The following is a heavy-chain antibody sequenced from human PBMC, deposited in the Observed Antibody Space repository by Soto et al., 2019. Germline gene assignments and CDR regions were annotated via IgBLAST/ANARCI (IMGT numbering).Heavy chain of an antibody. Sequence: GGSLRLSCAASGFTFSNAWMNWVRQAPGKGLEWVGRIKSKTDGGTTDYAAPVKGRFTISRDDSKNTLYLQMNSLKTEDTAVYYCTTATAELMYWSLSDAFDIWGQGTMVTVSS. V-gene: IGHV3-15*07. D-gene: IGHD2-8*02. CDR3: TTATAELMYWSLSDAFDI. J-gene: IGHJ3*02. CDR2: IKSKTDGGTT. CDR1: GFTFSNAW.